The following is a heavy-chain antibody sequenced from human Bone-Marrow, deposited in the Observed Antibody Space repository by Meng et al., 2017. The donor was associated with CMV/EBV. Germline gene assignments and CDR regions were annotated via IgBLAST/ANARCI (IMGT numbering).Heavy chain of an antibody. D-gene: IGHD3-3*01. V-gene: IGHV4-61*01. CDR3: ARDVRSGYDFWSGYEWGDYYYGMDV. Sequence: SETLSLTCTVSGGSVSSGSYYWSWIRQPPGKGLEWIGYIYYSGSTNYNPSLKSRVTISVDTSKNQFSLKLSSVTAADTAVYYCARDVRSGYDFWSGYEWGDYYYGMDVWGQRTTVTVSS. CDR1: GGSVSSGSYY. CDR2: IYYSGST. J-gene: IGHJ6*02.